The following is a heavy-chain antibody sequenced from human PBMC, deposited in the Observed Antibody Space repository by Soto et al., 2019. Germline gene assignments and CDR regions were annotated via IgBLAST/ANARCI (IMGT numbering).Heavy chain of an antibody. Sequence: QVQLVESGGGVVQPGRSLRLSCAASGFTFSSYAMHWVRQAPGKGLEWVAVISYDGSNKYYADSVKGRFTISRDNSKNTLYLQMNSLRAEDTAVYYCASLLYSYGSLDYYGMDVWGQGTTVTVSS. CDR3: ASLLYSYGSLDYYGMDV. V-gene: IGHV3-30-3*01. J-gene: IGHJ6*02. D-gene: IGHD5-18*01. CDR1: GFTFSSYA. CDR2: ISYDGSNK.